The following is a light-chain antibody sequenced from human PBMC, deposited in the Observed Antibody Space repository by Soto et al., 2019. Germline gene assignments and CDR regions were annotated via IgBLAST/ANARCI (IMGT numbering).Light chain of an antibody. CDR2: DVS. V-gene: IGKV1-33*01. CDR1: QDISNF. CDR3: QKYNSAPLT. J-gene: IGKJ4*01. Sequence: DVQMTQSPSSLSASVGDRVTITCQASQDISNFLNWYHQAPGKAPQLLIYDVSNLQPGVASRFSGSGSGTDFTLTISSLQPEDVAAYYCQKYNSAPLTFGGGTKVDIK.